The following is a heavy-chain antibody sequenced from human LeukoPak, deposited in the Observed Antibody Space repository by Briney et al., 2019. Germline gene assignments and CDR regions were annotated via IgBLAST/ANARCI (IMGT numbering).Heavy chain of an antibody. CDR1: GFTFTNYA. CDR3: AKSITMIVNDAFDI. CDR2: ISGSGGST. Sequence: GGSLRLSCAASGFTFTNYAMSWVRQAPGKGLEWVSAISGSGGSTFYADSVKGRFTISRDNSKNTLYLQMNSLRAEDTAVYYCAKSITMIVNDAFDIWGQGTLVTVPS. V-gene: IGHV3-23*01. D-gene: IGHD3-22*01. J-gene: IGHJ3*02.